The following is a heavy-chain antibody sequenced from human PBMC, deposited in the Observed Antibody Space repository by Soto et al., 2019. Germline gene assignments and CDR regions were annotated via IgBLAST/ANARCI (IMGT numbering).Heavy chain of an antibody. J-gene: IGHJ6*03. CDR2: MNPNSGNT. CDR1: GYTFSSYD. V-gene: IGHV1-8*01. D-gene: IGHD3-10*01. CDR3: ARSRMVRGNSHYYYMDV. Sequence: QVQRVQSGAEVKKPGASVKVSCKASGYTFSSYDSNWVRQAAGQGLEWMGWMNPNSGNTGYAQKFKGRVTLTSNPSISTAYMELSSLRAEDTAVYYCARSRMVRGNSHYYYMDVWGKGTTVTVSS.